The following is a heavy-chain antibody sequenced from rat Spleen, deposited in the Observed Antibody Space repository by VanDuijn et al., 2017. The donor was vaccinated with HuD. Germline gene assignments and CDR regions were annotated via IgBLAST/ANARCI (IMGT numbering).Heavy chain of an antibody. CDR3: VRHGYTRYYFDY. V-gene: IGHV5-22*01. J-gene: IGHJ2*01. CDR1: GFTFSDYY. Sequence: EVQLVESDGGLVQPGRSLNLSCAASGFTFSDYYIAWVRQAPKKGLEWVASISSGGGGTYYADSVEGRFTISRDNAKSTLYLQMDSLRSEDTATYYCVRHGYTRYYFDYWGQGVMVTVSS. CDR2: ISSGGGGT. D-gene: IGHD1-9*01.